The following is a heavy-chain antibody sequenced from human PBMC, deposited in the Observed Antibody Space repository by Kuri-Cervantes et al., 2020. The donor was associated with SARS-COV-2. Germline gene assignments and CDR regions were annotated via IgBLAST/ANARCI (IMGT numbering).Heavy chain of an antibody. D-gene: IGHD1-26*01. CDR1: GFTFSDYY. CDR3: ARDSPLVGATWNYFDY. Sequence: GGSLRLSCAASGFTFSDYYMSWIRQAPGKGLEWVSYISSSGSTIYYADSVKGRFTISRDNAKNSLCLQMNSLRAEDTAVYYCARDSPLVGATWNYFDYWGQGTLVTVSS. V-gene: IGHV3-11*04. J-gene: IGHJ4*02. CDR2: ISSSGSTI.